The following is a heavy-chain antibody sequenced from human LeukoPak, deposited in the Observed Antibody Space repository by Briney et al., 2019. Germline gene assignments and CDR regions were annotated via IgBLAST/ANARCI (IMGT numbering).Heavy chain of an antibody. J-gene: IGHJ4*02. D-gene: IGHD1-1*01. CDR2: VSGTDGTT. Sequence: GSLRLSCAASGFSFSSYAMSWVRQAPGKGLEWVSAVSGTDGTTYYADSVKGRFKGRFTISRDNSKNTLYLQMNSLRAEDTAIYYCTKDRTSIPTYYFDYWGQGTLVTVSS. V-gene: IGHV3-23*01. CDR3: TKDRTSIPTYYFDY. CDR1: GFSFSSYA.